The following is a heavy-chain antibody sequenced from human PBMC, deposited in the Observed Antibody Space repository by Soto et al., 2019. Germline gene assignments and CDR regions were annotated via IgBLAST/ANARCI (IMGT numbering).Heavy chain of an antibody. J-gene: IGHJ5*02. CDR1: GYAFTSYA. V-gene: IGHV1-3*01. Sequence: SGKVSWKASGYAFTSYAMHWVRQAPGQRLEWMGWINAGNGNTKYSQKFQGRVTITRDTSASTAYMELSSLRSEDTAVYYCAREYFRVGATGWFDPWGQGTLVTVSS. CDR2: INAGNGNT. CDR3: AREYFRVGATGWFDP. D-gene: IGHD1-26*01.